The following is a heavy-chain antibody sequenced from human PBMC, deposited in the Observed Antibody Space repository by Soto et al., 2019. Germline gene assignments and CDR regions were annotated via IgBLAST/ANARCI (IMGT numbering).Heavy chain of an antibody. J-gene: IGHJ4*02. V-gene: IGHV4-30-2*01. CDR1: GGSISSGGYS. CDR3: AREGHDYYFDY. D-gene: IGHD2-21*02. CDR2: IYHSGST. Sequence: SETLSLTCAVSGGSISSGGYSWIWIRQPPGKGLEWIGYIYHSGSTYYNPSLKSRVTISVDRSKNQFSLKLSSVTAADTAVYYCAREGHDYYFDYWGQGTLVTVSS.